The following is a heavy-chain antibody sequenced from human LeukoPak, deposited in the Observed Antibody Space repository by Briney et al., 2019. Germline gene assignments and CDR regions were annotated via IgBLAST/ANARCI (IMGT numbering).Heavy chain of an antibody. CDR1: GFTFCDYA. J-gene: IGHJ4*02. CDR3: TSDEYYYDSSGPVMDY. CDR2: IRSKAYGGTT. D-gene: IGHD3-22*01. Sequence: GGSLRLSCTASGFTFCDYAMSWVRQAPGKGLEWVGFIRSKAYGGTTEYAASVKGRFTISRDDSKSIAYLQMNSLKTEDTAVYYCTSDEYYYDSSGPVMDYWGQGTLVTVSS. V-gene: IGHV3-49*04.